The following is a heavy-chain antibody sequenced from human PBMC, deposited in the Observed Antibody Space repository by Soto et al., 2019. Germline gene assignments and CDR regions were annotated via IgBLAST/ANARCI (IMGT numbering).Heavy chain of an antibody. V-gene: IGHV4-39*01. CDR3: ENQVSTGYQGLEV. CDR2: IYSSGTT. J-gene: IGHJ3*01. CDR1: GGSISSSIYY. D-gene: IGHD3-22*01. Sequence: SETLSLTCTVSGGSISSSIYYWAWIRQPPGKGLEWIGSIYSSGTTYYNPSLRSRVTISVDTSKNQFSLRVASVTAADTAVYYCENQVSTGYQGLEVWGQGAMVTVSS.